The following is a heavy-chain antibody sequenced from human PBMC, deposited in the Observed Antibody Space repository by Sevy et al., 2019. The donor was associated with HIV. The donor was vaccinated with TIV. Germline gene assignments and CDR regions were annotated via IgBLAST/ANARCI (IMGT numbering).Heavy chain of an antibody. CDR3: ARPGLLTYYFYGMDV. V-gene: IGHV4-34*01. Sequence: SETLSLTCGVYGGSFSGYHWSWIRQPPGKGLEWIGEVSHSGSTNYNPSLKNRVTISLDTSKNQLSLKLSSVTAADTAVYYCARPGLLTYYFYGMDVLGQGTTVTVSS. J-gene: IGHJ6*02. CDR2: VSHSGST. D-gene: IGHD7-27*01. CDR1: GGSFSGYH.